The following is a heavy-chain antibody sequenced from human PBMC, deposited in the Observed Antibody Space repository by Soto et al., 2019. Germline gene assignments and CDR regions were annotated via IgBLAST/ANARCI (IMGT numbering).Heavy chain of an antibody. CDR1: GFTFSSYA. J-gene: IGHJ4*02. CDR3: AKDATGYSSGWYSH. D-gene: IGHD6-19*01. V-gene: IGHV3-23*01. Sequence: GEPLRLSCAASGFTFSSYAMSWVRQAPGKGLEWVSAISGSGGSTYYADSVKGRFTISRDNSKNTLYLQMNSLRAEDTAVYYCAKDATGYSSGWYSHWGQGTLVTVSS. CDR2: ISGSGGST.